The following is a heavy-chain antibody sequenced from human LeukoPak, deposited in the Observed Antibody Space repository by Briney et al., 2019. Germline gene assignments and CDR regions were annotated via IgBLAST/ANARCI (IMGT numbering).Heavy chain of an antibody. D-gene: IGHD5-18*01. CDR3: ARCGYSYGSLYYGMDV. Sequence: SETLSLTCTVSRGSISSYYWSWIRQPPGKGLEWIGYIYYSGSTNYNPSLKSRVTISVDTSKNQFSLKLSSVTAADTAVYYCARCGYSYGSLYYGMDVWGQGTTVTVSS. CDR1: RGSISSYY. J-gene: IGHJ6*02. CDR2: IYYSGST. V-gene: IGHV4-59*08.